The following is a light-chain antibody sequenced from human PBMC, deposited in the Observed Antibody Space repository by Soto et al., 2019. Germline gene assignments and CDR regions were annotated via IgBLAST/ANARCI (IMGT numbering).Light chain of an antibody. CDR1: QSVGSF. CDR3: QQRSNWSALT. CDR2: DAS. Sequence: EIVLTQSPATLSLSPGERATLSCRASQSVGSFLAWYQQKPGQAPRLLIYDASNRATGIPARFSGSGSGTDFTLTISSLEPEDFAVYYCQQRSNWSALTFGGGTKVEIK. J-gene: IGKJ4*01. V-gene: IGKV3-11*01.